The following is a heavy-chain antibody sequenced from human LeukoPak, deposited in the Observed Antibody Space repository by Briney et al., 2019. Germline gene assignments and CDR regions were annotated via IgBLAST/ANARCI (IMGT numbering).Heavy chain of an antibody. CDR2: INANSGGT. J-gene: IGHJ4*02. Sequence: ASVKVSCKASGYTFTGYYMHWVRQAPGQGLEWMGWINANSGGTNYTQKFQGRVTMTRDTSISTAYMELSRLRSDDTAVYYCALPPYCSGGSCYWSDPFDYWGQGTLVTVSS. CDR3: ALPPYCSGGSCYWSDPFDY. CDR1: GYTFTGYY. V-gene: IGHV1-2*02. D-gene: IGHD2-15*01.